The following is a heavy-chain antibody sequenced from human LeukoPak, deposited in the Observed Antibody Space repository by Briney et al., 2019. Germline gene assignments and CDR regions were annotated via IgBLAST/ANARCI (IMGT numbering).Heavy chain of an antibody. V-gene: IGHV1-8*01. CDR3: ATPWFGELRGREYYYYGMDV. J-gene: IGHJ6*02. Sequence: GASVKVSCKASGYTFTSYDINWVRQATGQGLEWMGWMNPNSGNTGYAQKFQGRVTMTRNTSISTAYMELSSLRSEDTAVYYCATPWFGELRGREYYYYGMDVWGQGTTVTVSS. CDR1: GYTFTSYD. D-gene: IGHD3-10*01. CDR2: MNPNSGNT.